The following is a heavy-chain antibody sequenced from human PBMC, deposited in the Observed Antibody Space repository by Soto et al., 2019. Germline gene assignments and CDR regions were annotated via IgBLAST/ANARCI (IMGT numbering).Heavy chain of an antibody. CDR3: ARGLAALPVFAFDI. Sequence: SGPTLVNPTQTLTLTCSLSGISLSTSGVGLGWIRQPPGKALEWLALIYWSDDKHYSPSLKTRLTITKDTSKNQAVLTMTNMDPVDTATYYCARGLAALPVFAFDIWGQGTMVTVSS. J-gene: IGHJ3*02. D-gene: IGHD6-6*01. V-gene: IGHV2-5*01. CDR2: IYWSDDK. CDR1: GISLSTSGVG.